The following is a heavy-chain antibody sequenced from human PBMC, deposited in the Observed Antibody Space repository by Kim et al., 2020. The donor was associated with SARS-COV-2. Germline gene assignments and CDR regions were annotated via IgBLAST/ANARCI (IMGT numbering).Heavy chain of an antibody. CDR3: ARDNYYDSSGYFPNYYYGMDV. J-gene: IGHJ6*02. Sequence: SETLSLTCTVSGGSISSYYWSWIRQPPGKGLEWIGYIYYSGSTNYNPSLKSRVTISVDTSKNQFSLKLSSVTAADTAVYYCARDNYYDSSGYFPNYYYGMDVWGQGTTVTVSS. D-gene: IGHD3-22*01. CDR2: IYYSGST. V-gene: IGHV4-59*01. CDR1: GGSISSYY.